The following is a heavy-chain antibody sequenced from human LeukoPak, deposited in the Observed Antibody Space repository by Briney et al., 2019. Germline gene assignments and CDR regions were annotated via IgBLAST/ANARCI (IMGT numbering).Heavy chain of an antibody. CDR1: GSSFTTRW. CDR2: IYPGDSDT. J-gene: IGHJ4*01. D-gene: IGHD4-17*01. V-gene: IGHV5-51*01. Sequence: GESLKISCKGFGSSFTTRWIGWVRQLSGKGLEWMGIIYPGDSDTRYSPSFQGQVTISADKSISTAYLQWNTLKASDTAMYYCARGGDYGAPDYWGQGTLVTVSS. CDR3: ARGGDYGAPDY.